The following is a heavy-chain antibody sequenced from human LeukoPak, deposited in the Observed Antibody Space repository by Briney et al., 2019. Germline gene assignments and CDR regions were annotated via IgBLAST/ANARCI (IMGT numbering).Heavy chain of an antibody. V-gene: IGHV3-30*18. CDR2: ISYDGSNK. CDR3: AKRGQLFDY. CDR1: GFTFSSYG. Sequence: GGSLRLSCAASGFTFSSYGMHWVRQAPGKGLEWVAVISYDGSNKYYADSVKGRFTISRDNSKNTLYLQMNSLRAEDTAVYYCAKRGQLFDYCGQGTLVTVSS. J-gene: IGHJ4*02. D-gene: IGHD6-19*01.